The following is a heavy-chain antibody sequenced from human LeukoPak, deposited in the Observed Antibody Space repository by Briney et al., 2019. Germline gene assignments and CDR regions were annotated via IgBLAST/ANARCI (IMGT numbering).Heavy chain of an antibody. CDR1: GYTFTAYY. V-gene: IGHV1-2*02. CDR2: INPNSGDT. J-gene: IGHJ4*02. CDR3: ARGRVGAFDV. Sequence: GASVKVSCKPSGYTFTAYYVHWVRQAPGQGLEWMGWINPNSGDTNCAQNFQGRVTTTRDTSINTAYMEVSRLSSDDTAMYYCARGRVGAFDVWGQGTLVTVSS. D-gene: IGHD1-26*01.